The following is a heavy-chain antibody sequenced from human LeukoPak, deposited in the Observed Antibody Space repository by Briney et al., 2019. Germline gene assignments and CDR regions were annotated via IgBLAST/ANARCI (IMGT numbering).Heavy chain of an antibody. J-gene: IGHJ3*02. V-gene: IGHV3-48*01. CDR2: ISSSSSTI. Sequence: GGSLRLSCAASGFTFSSYWMSWVRQAPGKGLEWVSYISSSSSTIYYADSVKGRFTISRDNAKNSLYLQMNSLRAEDTAVYYCARVGLRYYYDSSGYYTDAFDILGQGTMVTVSS. CDR1: GFTFSSYW. CDR3: ARVGLRYYYDSSGYYTDAFDI. D-gene: IGHD3-22*01.